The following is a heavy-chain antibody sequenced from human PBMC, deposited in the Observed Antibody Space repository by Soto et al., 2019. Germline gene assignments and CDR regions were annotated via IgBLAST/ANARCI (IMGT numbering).Heavy chain of an antibody. Sequence: SETLSLTCTVSGGSLTDYYWSWIRQPPGKGLEWIGYIYYRGNTNYNPSLKSRVIISVDTSRNQFSLKLTSVTAADTAVYYCARRGYTYGLLDYWGQGILVTVSS. V-gene: IGHV4-59*01. J-gene: IGHJ4*02. CDR1: GGSLTDYY. D-gene: IGHD5-18*01. CDR2: IYYRGNT. CDR3: ARRGYTYGLLDY.